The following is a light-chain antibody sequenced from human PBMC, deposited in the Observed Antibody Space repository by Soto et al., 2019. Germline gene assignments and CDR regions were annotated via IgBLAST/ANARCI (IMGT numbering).Light chain of an antibody. V-gene: IGLV2-14*01. J-gene: IGLJ2*01. CDR2: DVS. CDR3: SSYTCSSTSHVV. Sequence: QSALTQPASVSGSPGQSITISCTGTSSDVGGYNYVSWYQQHPGKAPKLMIYDVSNRPSGVSNRFSGSKSGNTASLTISGLRAEDEADYYCSSYTCSSTSHVVFGGGTKLTVL. CDR1: SSDVGGYNY.